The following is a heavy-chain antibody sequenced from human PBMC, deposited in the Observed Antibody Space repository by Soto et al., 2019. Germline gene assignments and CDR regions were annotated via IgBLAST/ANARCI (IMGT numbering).Heavy chain of an antibody. CDR3: ARGDFSDV. CDR2: INAANGDT. Sequence: QVLLLQSGAEEKKPGASVKVSCKASGYTFTSYHMHWVRQAGQRLEWMGWINAANGDTIYSQKFQGRVTITRDTSASTDFMELSSLRSEDTAVYYCARGDFSDVWGQGTTVTVSS. V-gene: IGHV1-3*05. CDR1: GYTFTSYH. J-gene: IGHJ6*02.